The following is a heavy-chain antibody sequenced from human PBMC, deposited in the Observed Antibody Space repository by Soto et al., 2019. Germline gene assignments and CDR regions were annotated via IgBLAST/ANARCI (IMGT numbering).Heavy chain of an antibody. J-gene: IGHJ6*02. CDR3: ARGLRPYYYSVMDV. CDR2: ISWNSGSI. V-gene: IGHV3-9*01. CDR1: GFSFVDYA. Sequence: EVQLVESGGGLVQPGRSLRLSCVVSGFSFVDYAMHWVRQVPGKGLEWVSGISWNSGSIGYADSVRGRVTISRDNAKNALYLQVNSLRTADTALYYCARGLRPYYYSVMDVWGQGTTVIVSS. D-gene: IGHD4-17*01.